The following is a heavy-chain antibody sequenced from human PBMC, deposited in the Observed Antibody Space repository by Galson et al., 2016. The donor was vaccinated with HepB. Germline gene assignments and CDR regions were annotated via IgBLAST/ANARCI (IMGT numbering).Heavy chain of an antibody. CDR1: GYTFTGYY. J-gene: IGHJ4*03. Sequence: SVKVSCRASGYTFTGYYMHWVRQAPGQGLEWMGWINPNSGGTNYAQKFQGRVTMTRDTSISTAYMELSRLRSDDTAVYYCARAGTLRSGYWYYFDLWGQGTLVTVSS. D-gene: IGHD3-3*01. CDR2: INPNSGGT. V-gene: IGHV1-2*02. CDR3: ARAGTLRSGYWYYFDL.